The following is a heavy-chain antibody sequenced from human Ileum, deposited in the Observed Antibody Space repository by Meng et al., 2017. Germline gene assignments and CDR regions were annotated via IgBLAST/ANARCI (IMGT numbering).Heavy chain of an antibody. J-gene: IGHJ4*02. CDR2: IYPGDSDN. CDR1: GYRFTNYW. Sequence: GESLKISCKGSGYRFTNYWIGWVRQMPGKGLGWRGIIYPGDSDNRYSPSHQGQVTITADESSATAYLQWSSLKASDTAIYYCARTYGASSGGGFDYWGQGTLVTVSS. V-gene: IGHV5-51*01. D-gene: IGHD3-16*01. CDR3: ARTYGASSGGGFDY.